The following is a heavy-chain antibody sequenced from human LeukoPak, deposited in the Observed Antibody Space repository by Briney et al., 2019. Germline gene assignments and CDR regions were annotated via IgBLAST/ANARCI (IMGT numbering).Heavy chain of an antibody. CDR1: GVTFSGYW. Sequence: PGGSLRLSCAASGVTFSGYWMNWVRQAPGKGLVWVSRINSDGYSITYADSVKGRFTISRDNAKNTLYLQMNSLIAADTAVYFCTRAGYSSGFDSWGQGTLVTVSP. CDR3: TRAGYSSGFDS. CDR2: INSDGYSI. J-gene: IGHJ5*01. D-gene: IGHD6-19*01. V-gene: IGHV3-74*03.